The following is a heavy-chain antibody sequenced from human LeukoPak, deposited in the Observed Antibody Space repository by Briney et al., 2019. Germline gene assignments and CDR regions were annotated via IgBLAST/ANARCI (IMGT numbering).Heavy chain of an antibody. CDR1: GGSFSGYY. CDR2: INHSGST. J-gene: IGHJ6*02. V-gene: IGHV4-34*01. Sequence: PSETLSLTCAVYGGSFSGYYWSWIRQPPGKGLEWIGEINHSGSTNYNPSLKSRVTISVDTSKNQFSLKLGSVTAADTAVYYCARTSYVYYGMDVWGQGTTVTVSS. D-gene: IGHD1-26*01. CDR3: ARTSYVYYGMDV.